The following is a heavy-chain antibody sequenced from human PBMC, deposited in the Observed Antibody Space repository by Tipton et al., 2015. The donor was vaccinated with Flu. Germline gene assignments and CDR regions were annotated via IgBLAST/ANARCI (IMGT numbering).Heavy chain of an antibody. CDR2: IKQDGSEK. CDR3: ARALQVVATLYFDS. J-gene: IGHJ4*02. D-gene: IGHD5-12*01. Sequence: VQLVQSGGGLVQPGGSLRLSCAASRFTFSSYWMSWVRQAPGKGLEWVANIKQDGSEKYYVDSVKGRFTISRDNVKNSLFLQMDSLRAEDTAVYYCARALQVVATLYFDSWGQGTLVTVPS. V-gene: IGHV3-7*01. CDR1: RFTFSSYW.